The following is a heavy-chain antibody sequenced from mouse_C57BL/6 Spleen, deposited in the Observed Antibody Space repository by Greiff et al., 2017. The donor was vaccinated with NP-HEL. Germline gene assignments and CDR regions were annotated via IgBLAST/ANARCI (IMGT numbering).Heavy chain of an antibody. CDR2: IYPGDGDT. Sequence: QVQLQQSGAELVKPGASVKISCKASGYAFSSYWMNWVKQRPGKGLEWIGQIYPGDGDTNYNGKFKGKATLTADKSSSTAYMQLSSLTSEDSAVYFCARSGITTVVDDWGQGTTLTVSS. CDR3: ARSGITTVVDD. D-gene: IGHD1-1*01. V-gene: IGHV1-80*01. J-gene: IGHJ2*01. CDR1: GYAFSSYW.